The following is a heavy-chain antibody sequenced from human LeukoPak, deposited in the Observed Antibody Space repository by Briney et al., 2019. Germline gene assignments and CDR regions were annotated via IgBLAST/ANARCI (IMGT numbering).Heavy chain of an antibody. D-gene: IGHD1-26*01. CDR3: ARAESGSYSDPDEYFQH. CDR1: GGTFISYA. J-gene: IGHJ1*01. V-gene: IGHV1-69*13. CDR2: IIPIFGTA. Sequence: ASVKVSCKASGGTFISYAISWVRQAPGQGLEWMGGIIPIFGTANYAQKFQGRVTITADESTSTAYMELSSLRSEDTAVYYCARAESGSYSDPDEYFQHWGQGTLVTVSS.